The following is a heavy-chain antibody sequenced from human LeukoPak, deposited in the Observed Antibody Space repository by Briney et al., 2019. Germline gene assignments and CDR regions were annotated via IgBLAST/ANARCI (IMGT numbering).Heavy chain of an antibody. CDR2: IYHSGST. J-gene: IGHJ4*02. CDR3: ARDRPVGY. Sequence: MPSETLSLTCTVSGYSFSSGYYWGWIRQPPGKGLEWIGSIYHSGSTYYNPSLKSRVTISVDRSKNQFSLKLSSVTAADTAVYYCARDRPVGYWGQGTLVTVSS. CDR1: GYSFSSGYY. V-gene: IGHV4-38-2*02. D-gene: IGHD3-16*01.